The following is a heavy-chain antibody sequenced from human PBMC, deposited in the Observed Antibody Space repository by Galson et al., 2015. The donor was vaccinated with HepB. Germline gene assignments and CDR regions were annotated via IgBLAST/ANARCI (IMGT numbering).Heavy chain of an antibody. CDR3: ATAPPRSGSSVYGLAL. D-gene: IGHD1-26*01. Sequence: SVKVSCKASGYTFTSYYMHWVRQAPGQGLEWMGIINPSGGSTSYAQKFQGRVTMTRDTSTSTVYMELSSLRSEDTAVYYCATAPPRSGSSVYGLALWGQGTLVTVSS. J-gene: IGHJ4*02. CDR1: GYTFTSYY. CDR2: INPSGGST. V-gene: IGHV1-46*03.